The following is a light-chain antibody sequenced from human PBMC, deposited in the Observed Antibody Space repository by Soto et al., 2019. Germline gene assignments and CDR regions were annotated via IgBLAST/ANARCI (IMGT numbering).Light chain of an antibody. V-gene: IGKV1-5*03. J-gene: IGKJ1*01. CDR1: QSIHSW. CDR3: HQYNNYPWT. Sequence: DIQMTQSPYILSASVGDRVTITCRASQSIHSWLAWYQQKPGKAPKLLIYKASSLESGVPSRFSGSGSVTEFTLTISSLQPADFATYYCHQYNNYPWTFGQGTKVEIK. CDR2: KAS.